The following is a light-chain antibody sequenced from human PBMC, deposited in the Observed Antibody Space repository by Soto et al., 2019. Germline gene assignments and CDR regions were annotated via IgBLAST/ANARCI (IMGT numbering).Light chain of an antibody. CDR3: QHSKTNSLPIT. CDR1: QGISNY. V-gene: IGKV1-27*01. CDR2: AAS. Sequence: DIQMTQSPSSLSASVGDRVTITCRASQGISNYLAWYQQKPGKVPKLLVYAASTLQSGVPSRFSGSGSGTDFTLTISSLQPEDFATYYCQHSKTNSLPITFGQGTRLEI. J-gene: IGKJ5*01.